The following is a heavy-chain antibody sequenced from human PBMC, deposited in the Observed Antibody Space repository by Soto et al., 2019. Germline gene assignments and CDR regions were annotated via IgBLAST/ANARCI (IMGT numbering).Heavy chain of an antibody. J-gene: IGHJ6*02. D-gene: IGHD3-16*02. CDR3: ARLRLGELSLYPYYYYGMDV. V-gene: IGHV4-34*01. CDR1: GGSFSGYY. CDR2: INHSGST. Sequence: SGTLSLTCAVYGGSFSGYYWSWIRQPPGKGLEWIGEINHSGSTNYNPSLKSRVTISVDTSKNQFSLKLSSVTAADTAVYYCARLRLGELSLYPYYYYGMDVWGQGTTVTVSS.